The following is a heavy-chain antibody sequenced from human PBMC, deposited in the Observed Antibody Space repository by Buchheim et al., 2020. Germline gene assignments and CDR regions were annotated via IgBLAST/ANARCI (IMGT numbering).Heavy chain of an antibody. D-gene: IGHD2-15*01. J-gene: IGHJ2*01. V-gene: IGHV4-30-2*01. Sequence: QLQLQESGSGLVKPSQTLSLTCAVSGGSISSGGYSWSWIRQPPGKGLEWIGYIYHSGSTYYNPSLKSRVTISVDRSKNQFSLKLSSVTAADTAVYYCARAKGVVAATPSKNWYFDLWGRGTL. CDR2: IYHSGST. CDR3: ARAKGVVAATPSKNWYFDL. CDR1: GGSISSGGYS.